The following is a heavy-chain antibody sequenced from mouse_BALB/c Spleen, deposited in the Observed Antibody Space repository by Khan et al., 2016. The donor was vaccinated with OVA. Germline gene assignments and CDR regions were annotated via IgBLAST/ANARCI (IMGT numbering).Heavy chain of an antibody. V-gene: IGHV2-6-7*01. Sequence: VELVESGPGLVAPSQSLSFTCTVSGFSLTDYGINWIRQPPGKGLEWLGMIWGDGSTDYNSALKSSLSISKDNSKSQVFLQMNSLQTDDTARFYCARGRRLGGFTYWGQGTLVTVSA. CDR3: ARGRRLGGFTY. CDR2: IWGDGST. J-gene: IGHJ3*01. CDR1: GFSLTDYG. D-gene: IGHD3-3*01.